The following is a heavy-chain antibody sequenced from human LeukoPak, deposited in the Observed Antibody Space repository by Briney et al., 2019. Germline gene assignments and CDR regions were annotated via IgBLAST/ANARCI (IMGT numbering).Heavy chain of an antibody. CDR2: IYYSGST. CDR1: GASTTTHD. CDR3: LSGRGYSRSWPYFDY. Sequence: PSETLSLTSTLPGASTTTHDWSASRQPPGKGLEWIGYIYYSGSTNYNPSLKSRVTISVDTSKNQFSLKLSSVSAADTAVYYCLSGRGYSRSWPYFDYWGQGTLVTVSS. D-gene: IGHD6-13*01. V-gene: IGHV4-59*11. J-gene: IGHJ4*02.